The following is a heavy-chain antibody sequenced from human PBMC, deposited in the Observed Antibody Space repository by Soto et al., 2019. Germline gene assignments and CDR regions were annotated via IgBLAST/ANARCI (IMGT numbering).Heavy chain of an antibody. CDR3: ARGSWYDILTGRPYYYYYYGVDG. CDR2: IYYSGST. D-gene: IGHD3-9*01. CDR1: GGSISSYY. Sequence: SETLSLTCTVSGGSISSYYWSWIRQPPGKGLEWIGYIYYSGSTNYNPSLKRRVTISVDTSKNQFSLKLSSVTAADTAVYYCARGSWYDILTGRPYYYYYYGVDGWGQGTTVTVSS. V-gene: IGHV4-59*01. J-gene: IGHJ6*02.